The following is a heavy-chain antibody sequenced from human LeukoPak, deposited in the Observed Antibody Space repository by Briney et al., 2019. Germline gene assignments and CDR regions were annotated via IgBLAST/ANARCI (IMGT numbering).Heavy chain of an antibody. CDR2: ISSSSSYI. J-gene: IGHJ4*02. CDR3: AKDGSYGSGAIDY. Sequence: GGSLRLSCAASGFTFSSYAMSWVRQAPGKGLEWVSSISSSSSYIYYADSVKGRFTISRDNAKNSLYLQMNSLRAEDTALYYCAKDGSYGSGAIDYWGQGTLVTVSS. D-gene: IGHD3-10*01. V-gene: IGHV3-21*04. CDR1: GFTFSSYA.